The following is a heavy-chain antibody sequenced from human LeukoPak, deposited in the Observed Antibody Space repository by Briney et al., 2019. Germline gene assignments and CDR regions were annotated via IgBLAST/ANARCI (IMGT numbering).Heavy chain of an antibody. CDR1: GYTFTSYA. Sequence: ASVTVSCTASGYTFTSYAMHWVRQAPGQRLEWMGWINAGNGNTKYSQKFQGRVTITRDTSASTAYMELSSLRSEDTAVYYCASVFTGALWFDPWGQGTLVTVSS. D-gene: IGHD3-10*01. J-gene: IGHJ5*02. V-gene: IGHV1-3*01. CDR3: ASVFTGALWFDP. CDR2: INAGNGNT.